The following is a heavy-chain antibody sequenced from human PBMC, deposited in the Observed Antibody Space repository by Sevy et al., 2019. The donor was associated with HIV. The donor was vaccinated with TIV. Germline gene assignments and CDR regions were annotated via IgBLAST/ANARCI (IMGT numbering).Heavy chain of an antibody. V-gene: IGHV3-21*01. CDR3: ARDKTILEGRYGMDV. J-gene: IGHJ6*02. CDR2: ITSGSSYI. Sequence: GGSLRLSCAASGFTFNTHAMTWVRQAPGKGLEWVSSITSGSSYIFYADSVKGRFTVSRDNAKNSLYLQMNSLRAEDTAVYYCARDKTILEGRYGMDVWGQRTTVTVSS. CDR1: GFTFNTHA. D-gene: IGHD3-3*01.